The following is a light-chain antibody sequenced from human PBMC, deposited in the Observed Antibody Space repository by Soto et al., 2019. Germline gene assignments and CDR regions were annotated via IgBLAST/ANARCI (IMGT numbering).Light chain of an antibody. J-gene: IGLJ2*01. Sequence: QSVLTQPASVSGSPGQSITISCTGTSSDVGRYNLVSWYQQHPGKAPKIIIYEASERPSGVSNRFFGSKSGNTASLTISGLQAEDEADYYCSSYTTNITPVVFGGGTQLTVL. V-gene: IGLV2-14*02. CDR1: SSDVGRYNL. CDR3: SSYTTNITPVV. CDR2: EAS.